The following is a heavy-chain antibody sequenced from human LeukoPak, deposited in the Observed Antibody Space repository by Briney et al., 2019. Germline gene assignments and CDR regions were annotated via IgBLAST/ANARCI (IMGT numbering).Heavy chain of an antibody. CDR3: ARAQYYDFWSGYDY. CDR2: INPNSGGT. V-gene: IGHV1-2*02. D-gene: IGHD3-3*01. J-gene: IGHJ4*02. CDR1: GYTFTGYY. Sequence: GASVKVSCKASGYTFTGYYMHWVRQAPGQGLEWMGWINPNSGGTNYAQKFQGRVTMTRDTSISTAYMELSRLRSDDTAVYYCARAQYYDFWSGYDYWGQGTLVTVSS.